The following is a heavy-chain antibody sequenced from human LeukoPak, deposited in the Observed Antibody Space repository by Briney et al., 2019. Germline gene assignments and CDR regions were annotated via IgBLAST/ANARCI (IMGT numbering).Heavy chain of an antibody. J-gene: IGHJ5*01. V-gene: IGHV1-8*01. Sequence: EASVKVSCKASGYTFTCYDINWARQATGQRLEWIGWMNPNSGNTGYAQKFQGRVTMTRNTFISTAYMELNSLRAEDTAVYYCAKAHGYYDSWGQGTLVTVSS. CDR2: MNPNSGNT. D-gene: IGHD3-22*01. CDR1: GYTFTCYD. CDR3: AKAHGYYDS.